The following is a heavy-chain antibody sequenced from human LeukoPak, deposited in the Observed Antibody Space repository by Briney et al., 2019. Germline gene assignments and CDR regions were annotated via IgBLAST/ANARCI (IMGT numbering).Heavy chain of an antibody. V-gene: IGHV5-51*01. Sequence: GESLKISCKGSGYSFTNYWIGWVRQMPGKGLEWMGIIYPGDSDTRYSPSFQGQVTISADKSISTAYLQWSSLKASDTAMYYCARRNYYYDSSGYYYDYWGQGTLVTVSS. CDR3: ARRNYYYDSSGYYYDY. CDR1: GYSFTNYW. J-gene: IGHJ4*02. D-gene: IGHD3-22*01. CDR2: IYPGDSDT.